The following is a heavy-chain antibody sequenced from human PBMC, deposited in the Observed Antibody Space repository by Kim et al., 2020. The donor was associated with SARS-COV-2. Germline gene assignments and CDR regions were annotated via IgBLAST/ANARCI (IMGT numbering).Heavy chain of an antibody. CDR2: IYPGDSDT. V-gene: IGHV5-51*01. J-gene: IGHJ4*02. CDR1: GYSFTSYW. Sequence: GDSLKISCKGSGYSFTSYWIGWVRQMPGKGLEWMGIIYPGDSDTRYSPSFQGQVTISADKSISTAYLQWSSLKASDTAMYYCARTSLYCSSTSCYTFDYWGQGTLVTVSS. D-gene: IGHD2-2*02. CDR3: ARTSLYCSSTSCYTFDY.